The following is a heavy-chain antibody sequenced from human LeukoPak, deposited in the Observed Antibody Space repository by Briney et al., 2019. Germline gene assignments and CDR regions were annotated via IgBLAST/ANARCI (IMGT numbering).Heavy chain of an antibody. CDR1: GGSFSGYY. Sequence: SETLSLTCAVYGGSFSGYYWSWIRQPPGKGLEWIGEINHSGSTNYNPSLKSRVTISVDTSKNQFSLKLSSVTAADTAVYYCARLRYFDWFRGNGGFYYYYMDVWGKGTTVTVSS. V-gene: IGHV4-34*01. D-gene: IGHD3-9*01. CDR2: INHSGST. J-gene: IGHJ6*03. CDR3: ARLRYFDWFRGNGGFYYYYMDV.